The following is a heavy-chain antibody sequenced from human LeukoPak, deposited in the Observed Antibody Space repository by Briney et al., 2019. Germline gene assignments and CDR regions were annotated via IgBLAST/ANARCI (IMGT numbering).Heavy chain of an antibody. V-gene: IGHV1-58*02. CDR2: IVVGSGNT. J-gene: IGHJ4*02. CDR3: AAEPDSSGWYGGGDY. CDR1: GFTFTSST. D-gene: IGHD6-19*01. Sequence: ASVKVSCKASGFTFTSSTMQWVRQARGQRLEWIGWIVVGSGNTNYAHKFQERVTLTRDISTRTAYMELSSLRSHDTAVYYCAAEPDSSGWYGGGDYWGQGTLVTVSS.